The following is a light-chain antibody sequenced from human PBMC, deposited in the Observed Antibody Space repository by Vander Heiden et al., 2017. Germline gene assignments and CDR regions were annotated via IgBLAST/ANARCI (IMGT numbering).Light chain of an antibody. V-gene: IGKV2-28*01. J-gene: IGKJ2*01. CDR2: LGS. Sequence: MVLIRSPLSLPVTPGEPASISCRSSQSLLHSNGYNYLDWYLQKPGQSPQLLIYLGSNRASGVPDRFSGSGSGTDFTLKISRVEAEDVGVYYCMQALQTPYTFGQGTKLEIK. CDR3: MQALQTPYT. CDR1: QSLLHSNGYNY.